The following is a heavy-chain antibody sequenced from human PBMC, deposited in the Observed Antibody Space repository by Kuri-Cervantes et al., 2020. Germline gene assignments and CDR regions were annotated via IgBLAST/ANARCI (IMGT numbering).Heavy chain of an antibody. V-gene: IGHV1-18*01. D-gene: IGHD2-8*02. J-gene: IGHJ6*03. CDR1: GYTFTSYG. CDR2: INPNSGGT. Sequence: ASVKVSCKASGYTFTSYGISWVRQAPGQGLEWMGWINPNSGGTNYAQKFQGRVTLTTDTSTSTAYMELRSLRSDDTAVYYCARGGGLGYCTGGVCYTDYYYYMDVWGKGTTVTVSS. CDR3: ARGGGLGYCTGGVCYTDYYYYMDV.